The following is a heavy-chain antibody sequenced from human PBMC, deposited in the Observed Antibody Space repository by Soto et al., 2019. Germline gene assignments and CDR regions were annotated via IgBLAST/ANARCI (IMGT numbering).Heavy chain of an antibody. V-gene: IGHV4-39*01. CDR3: ARHGRLAARSHFDY. CDR1: GGSISSSSYY. CDR2: IYYSGSN. J-gene: IGHJ4*02. D-gene: IGHD6-6*01. Sequence: SETLSLTCTVSGGSISSSSYYWGWIRQPPGKGLEWIGSIYYSGSNYYKPSLKSRVTISVDTSKNQFSLKLSSMTAADTAEYYCARHGRLAARSHFDYWGQGTLVTVSS.